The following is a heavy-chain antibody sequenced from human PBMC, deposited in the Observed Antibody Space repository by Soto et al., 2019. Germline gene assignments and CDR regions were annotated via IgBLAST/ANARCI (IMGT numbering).Heavy chain of an antibody. CDR3: AREGVVVGSAVYYGMDV. Sequence: ASVKVSSKASGYLFTCYSFSWVRQASGERLERMGWSSAYNGDTRYAQKFQGRVTMTADPYTDTAYMQLRKLRSDDSGVYYCAREGVVVGSAVYYGMDVWGQG. CDR2: SSAYNGDT. D-gene: IGHD2-15*01. J-gene: IGHJ6*02. V-gene: IGHV1-18*04. CDR1: GYLFTCYS.